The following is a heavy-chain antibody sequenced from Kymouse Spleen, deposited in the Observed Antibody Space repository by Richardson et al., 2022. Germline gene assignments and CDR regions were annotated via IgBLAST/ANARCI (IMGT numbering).Heavy chain of an antibody. D-gene: IGHD5-24*01. CDR2: INHSGST. V-gene: IGHV4-34*01. CDR3: ARRMARDYGMDV. Sequence: QVQLQQWGAGLLKPSETLSLTCAVYGGSFSGYYWSWIRQPPGKGLEWIGEINHSGSTNYNPSLKSRVTISVDTSKNQFSLKLSSVTAADTAVYYCARRMARDYGMDVWGQGTTVTVSS. CDR1: GGSFSGYY. J-gene: IGHJ6*02.